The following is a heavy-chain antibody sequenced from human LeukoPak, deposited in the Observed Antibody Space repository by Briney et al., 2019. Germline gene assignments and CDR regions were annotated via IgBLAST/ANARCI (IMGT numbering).Heavy chain of an antibody. CDR1: GGSISSYY. CDR2: IYYSGST. CDR3: ARGGPHYYDSSGLDY. Sequence: SETLSLTCTVSGGSISSYYWSWIRQPPGKGLEWIGYIYYSGSTNYNPSLKSRVTISVDTSKNQFSLKLSSVTAADTAVYYCARGGPHYYDSSGLDYWGQGTLVTVSS. V-gene: IGHV4-59*01. D-gene: IGHD3-22*01. J-gene: IGHJ4*02.